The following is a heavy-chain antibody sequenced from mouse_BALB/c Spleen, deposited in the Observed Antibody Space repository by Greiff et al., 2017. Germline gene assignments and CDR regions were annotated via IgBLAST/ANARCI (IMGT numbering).Heavy chain of an antibody. J-gene: IGHJ3*01. CDR3: ARLSTMITPFAY. Sequence: QVQLQQSGAELMKPGASVKISCKATGYTFSSYWIEWVKQRPGHGLEWIGEILPGSGSTNYNEKFKGKATFTADTSSNTAYMQLSSLTSEDSAVYYCARLSTMITPFAYWGQGTLVTVSA. D-gene: IGHD2-4*01. CDR1: GYTFSSYW. CDR2: ILPGSGST. V-gene: IGHV1-9*01.